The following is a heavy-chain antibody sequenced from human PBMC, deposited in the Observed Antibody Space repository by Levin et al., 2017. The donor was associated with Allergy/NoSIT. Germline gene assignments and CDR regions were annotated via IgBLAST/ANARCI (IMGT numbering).Heavy chain of an antibody. V-gene: IGHV4-59*01. CDR1: GGSISSYY. Sequence: RASETLSLTCTVSGGSISSYYWSWIRQPPGKGLEWIGYIYYSGSTNYNPSLKSRVTISVDTSKNQFSLKLSSVTAADTAVYYCASLVVPAALFDPWGQGTLVTVSS. J-gene: IGHJ5*02. D-gene: IGHD2-2*01. CDR2: IYYSGST. CDR3: ASLVVPAALFDP.